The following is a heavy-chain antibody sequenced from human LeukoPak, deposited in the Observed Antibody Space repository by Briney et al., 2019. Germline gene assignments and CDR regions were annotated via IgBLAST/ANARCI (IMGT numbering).Heavy chain of an antibody. V-gene: IGHV1-46*01. CDR1: GYTFTSFY. Sequence: ASVKVSCKASGYTFTSFYMHWVRQAPGQGLEWMGIINPSGGSTSYAQKFQGRVTMTRDTSTNTVYVELSSLISEDTAVYYCARDLDGSGYYPDYWGQGTLVTVSS. CDR3: ARDLDGSGYYPDY. CDR2: INPSGGST. J-gene: IGHJ4*02. D-gene: IGHD3-22*01.